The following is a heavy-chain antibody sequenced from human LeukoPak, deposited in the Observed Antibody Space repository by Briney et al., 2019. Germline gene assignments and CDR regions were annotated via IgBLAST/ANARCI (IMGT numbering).Heavy chain of an antibody. CDR1: GFTFSSCW. CDR3: ARDLEYDILTGWTDY. CDR2: IKQDGSEK. J-gene: IGHJ4*02. D-gene: IGHD3-9*01. V-gene: IGHV3-7*01. Sequence: PGGSLRLSCAASGFTFSSCWMSWVRQAPGKGLEWVANIKQDGSEKYYVDSVKGRFTISRDNAKNSLYLQMNSLRAEDTAVYYCARDLEYDILTGWTDYWGQGTLVTVSS.